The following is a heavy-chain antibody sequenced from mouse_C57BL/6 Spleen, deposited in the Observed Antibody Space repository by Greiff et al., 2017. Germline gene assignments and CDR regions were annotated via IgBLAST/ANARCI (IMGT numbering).Heavy chain of an antibody. V-gene: IGHV5-4*03. D-gene: IGHD2-4*01. CDR1: GFTFSSYA. Sequence: EVKLVESGGGLVKPGGSLKLSCAASGFTFSSYAMSWVRQTPEKRLEWVATISDGGSYTYYPANVKGRFTISRDNAKNNLYLQMSHLKSEDTAMYYCASLYYDYDGFDYWGQGTTLTVSS. CDR2: ISDGGSYT. J-gene: IGHJ2*01. CDR3: ASLYYDYDGFDY.